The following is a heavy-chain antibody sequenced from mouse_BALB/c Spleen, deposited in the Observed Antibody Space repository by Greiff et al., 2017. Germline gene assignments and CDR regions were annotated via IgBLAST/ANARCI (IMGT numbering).Heavy chain of an antibody. D-gene: IGHD1-2*01. Sequence: DVKLQESGPGLVKPSQSLSLTCSVTGYSITSGYYWNWIRQFPGNKLEWMGYISYDGSNNYNPSLKNRISITRDTSKNQFFLKLNSVTTEDTATYYCARDYGYGYAMDYWGQGTSVTVSS. CDR2: ISYDGSN. CDR1: GYSITSGYY. CDR3: ARDYGYGYAMDY. V-gene: IGHV3-6*02. J-gene: IGHJ4*01.